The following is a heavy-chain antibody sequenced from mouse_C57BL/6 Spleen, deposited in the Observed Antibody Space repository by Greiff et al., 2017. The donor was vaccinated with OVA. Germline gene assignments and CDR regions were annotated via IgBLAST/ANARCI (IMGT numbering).Heavy chain of an antibody. CDR3: AREDYSV. D-gene: IGHD1-1*01. V-gene: IGHV3-6*01. Sequence: EVKLQESGPGLVKPSQSLSLTCSVTGYSITSGYYWNWIRQFPGNKLEWMGYISYDGSNNYNPSLKNRISITRDTSKNQFFLKLNSVTTEDTATYYCAREDYSVWGTGTTVTVSS. J-gene: IGHJ1*03. CDR1: GYSITSGYY. CDR2: ISYDGSN.